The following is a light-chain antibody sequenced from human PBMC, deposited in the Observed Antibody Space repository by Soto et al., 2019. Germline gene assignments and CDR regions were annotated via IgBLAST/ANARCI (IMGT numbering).Light chain of an antibody. V-gene: IGLV6-57*04. J-gene: IGLJ3*02. CDR3: QSSDTTNLV. CDR2: DDN. CDR1: SGSIASNY. Sequence: NFMLTRPHSVSESPGKTVTFSCTRSSGSIASNYLQCYQQRPGSAPTTVFYDDNQRPSGVPDRFSASIDSSSNSASLTISGLKTEEEAHYCCQSSDTTNLVFGGGTKVTVL.